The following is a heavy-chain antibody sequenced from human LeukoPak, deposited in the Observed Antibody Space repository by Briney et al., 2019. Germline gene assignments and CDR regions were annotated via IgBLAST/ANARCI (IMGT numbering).Heavy chain of an antibody. Sequence: ASVKVSCKASGGTFSSYAISWVRQAPGQGLEWMGGIIPLFGTANYAQKFQGRVTITADKSTSTAYMELSSLRSAATAVYYCARDLGYCSSTSCYHNYYYYYGMDVWGKGTTVTVSS. CDR1: GGTFSSYA. V-gene: IGHV1-69*06. CDR3: ARDLGYCSSTSCYHNYYYYYGMDV. D-gene: IGHD2-2*01. J-gene: IGHJ6*04. CDR2: IIPLFGTA.